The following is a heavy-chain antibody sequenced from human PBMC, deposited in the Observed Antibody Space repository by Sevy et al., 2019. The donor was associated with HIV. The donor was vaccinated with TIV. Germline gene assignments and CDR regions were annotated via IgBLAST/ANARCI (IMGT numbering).Heavy chain of an antibody. J-gene: IGHJ4*02. CDR3: ARAAAAGTFDY. V-gene: IGHV3-74*01. Sequence: GGSLILSCAASGFTFSSYWMHWVRQAPGKGLVWVSRVNSDGSSTSYADSVKGRFTISRDNAKNTLYLKMNSLRAEDTAVYYCARAAAAGTFDYWGQGTLVTVSS. CDR2: VNSDGSST. CDR1: GFTFSSYW. D-gene: IGHD6-13*01.